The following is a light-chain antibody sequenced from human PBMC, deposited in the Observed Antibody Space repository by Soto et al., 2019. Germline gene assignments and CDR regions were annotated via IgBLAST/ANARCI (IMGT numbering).Light chain of an antibody. J-gene: IGKJ5*01. V-gene: IGKV1-39*01. CDR3: QQSYSTPIT. Sequence: DIQMTQSPSSPSASVGDRVTIAFRASQSISTYLNWYQQKPGKAPKLLIYAASSLQSGVPSRFSGSGSGTDFTLTISSLQPEDFATYYCQQSYSTPITFGQGTRLEIK. CDR2: AAS. CDR1: QSISTY.